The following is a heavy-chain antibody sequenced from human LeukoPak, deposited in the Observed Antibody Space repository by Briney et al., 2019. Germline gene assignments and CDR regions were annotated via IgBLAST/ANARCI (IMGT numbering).Heavy chain of an antibody. J-gene: IGHJ4*02. Sequence: GGSLRLSCGASGFTFTTHWIHWVRQAPGKGLEWVSRIKPDGSDTNYADSAKGRFTISRDNAKNSLYLQMNSLRAEDTAVYYCARDGGVVAAKGPTPRLDWGQGTLVTVSS. CDR2: IKPDGSDT. CDR1: GFTFTTHW. V-gene: IGHV3-74*01. CDR3: ARDGGVVAAKGPTPRLD. D-gene: IGHD2-15*01.